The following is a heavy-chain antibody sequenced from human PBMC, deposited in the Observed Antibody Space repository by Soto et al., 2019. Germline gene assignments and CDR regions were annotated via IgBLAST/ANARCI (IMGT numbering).Heavy chain of an antibody. CDR2: ISSSSSST. Sequence: QVQLLESGGGLVKPGGSLRLSCAASGFIFRDFYMSWIRQVPGKGLEWLSKISSSSSSTDYADSVKGRFTISRDNAKNSLYLQTSSLRAEATAVYYCARDRGGGSIFGGHYGMDVWGKGTTVTVSS. CDR1: GFIFRDFY. D-gene: IGHD3-3*01. J-gene: IGHJ6*04. CDR3: ARDRGGGSIFGGHYGMDV. V-gene: IGHV3-11*06.